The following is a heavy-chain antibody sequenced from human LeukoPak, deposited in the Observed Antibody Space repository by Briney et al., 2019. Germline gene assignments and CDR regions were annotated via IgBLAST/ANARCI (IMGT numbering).Heavy chain of an antibody. CDR1: GFTFSSYS. Sequence: PGGSLRLSCAASGFTFSSYSMNWGRQAPGKGLELVSSISSSSSYIYYADSVKGRFTISRDNAKNSLYLQMNSLRAEDTGGYYCARDSGGWYYFDYWGEGTLVTVSS. V-gene: IGHV3-21*01. CDR3: ARDSGGWYYFDY. CDR2: ISSSSSYI. J-gene: IGHJ4*02. D-gene: IGHD6-19*01.